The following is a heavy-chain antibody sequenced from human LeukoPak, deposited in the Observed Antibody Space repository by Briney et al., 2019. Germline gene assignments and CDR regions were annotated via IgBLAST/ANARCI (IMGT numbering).Heavy chain of an antibody. Sequence: GSLRLSCAASGFTFSSYAMHWVRQAPGKGLEWVAVISYDGSNKYYADSVKGRFTISRDNSKNTLYLQMNSLRAEDTAVYYCARAPRITGTTYYFDYWGQGTLVTVSS. J-gene: IGHJ4*02. V-gene: IGHV3-30-3*01. D-gene: IGHD1-20*01. CDR2: ISYDGSNK. CDR1: GFTFSSYA. CDR3: ARAPRITGTTYYFDY.